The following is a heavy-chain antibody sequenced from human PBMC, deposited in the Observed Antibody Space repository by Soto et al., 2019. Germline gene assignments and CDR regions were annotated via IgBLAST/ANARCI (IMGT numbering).Heavy chain of an antibody. Sequence: SETLSLTCTVSGGPISNYYWSWLRQPPGKGLEWIGYLYYSGNTNYNPSLKSRVTISVDTSKNQFSLKLRSVTAADTAVYYCARDSGYGDPFDYWGQGTLVTVSS. CDR3: ARDSGYGDPFDY. D-gene: IGHD4-17*01. V-gene: IGHV4-59*01. CDR2: LYYSGNT. J-gene: IGHJ4*02. CDR1: GGPISNYY.